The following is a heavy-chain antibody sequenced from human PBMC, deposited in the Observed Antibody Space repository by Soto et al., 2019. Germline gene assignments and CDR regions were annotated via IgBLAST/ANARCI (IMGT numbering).Heavy chain of an antibody. Sequence: QITLKESGPTLVKPTQTLTLTCTFSGFSLSTTAAGVGWIRKPPGKALEWLALIYWDDDERYSPSLKSRLTINKDPSKNQVVLTMTNVDPVDTATYYCAHGSCSSADCYPNPYLDYWGQGILVTVSS. CDR3: AHGSCSSADCYPNPYLDY. CDR1: GFSLSTTAAG. D-gene: IGHD2-2*01. CDR2: IYWDDDE. V-gene: IGHV2-5*02. J-gene: IGHJ4*02.